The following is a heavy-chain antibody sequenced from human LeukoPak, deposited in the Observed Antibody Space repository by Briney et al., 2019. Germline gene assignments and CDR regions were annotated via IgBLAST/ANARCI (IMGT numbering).Heavy chain of an antibody. Sequence: GGSLRLSCAASGFTFDDYAMHWVRQAPGKGLEWVSLISWDGGSTYYADSVKGRFTISRDNSKNSLYLQMNSLRAENTALYYCATSYGSGSRFDYWGQGTLVTVSS. CDR2: ISWDGGST. D-gene: IGHD3-10*01. V-gene: IGHV3-43D*03. CDR1: GFTFDDYA. J-gene: IGHJ4*02. CDR3: ATSYGSGSRFDY.